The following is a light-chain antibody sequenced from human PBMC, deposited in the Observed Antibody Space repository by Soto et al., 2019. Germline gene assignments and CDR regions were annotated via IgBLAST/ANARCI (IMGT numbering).Light chain of an antibody. CDR1: QSVSSS. Sequence: EIVLTQSPGTLSLSPGERATLSCRASQSVSSSRLAWYRQKPGQAPRLLIYGASIRATGIPARFSGSGYETEFTLTISSLQSEDFAVYYCQQYNTWPLTFGGGTKVDIK. J-gene: IGKJ4*01. V-gene: IGKV3-15*01. CDR3: QQYNTWPLT. CDR2: GAS.